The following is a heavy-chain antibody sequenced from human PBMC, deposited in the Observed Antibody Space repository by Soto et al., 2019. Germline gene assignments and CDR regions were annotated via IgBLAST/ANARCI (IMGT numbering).Heavy chain of an antibody. Sequence: GGSLRLSCAASGFTFSSYAMHWVRQAPGKGLEWVAVISYDGSNKYYADSVKGRFTISRDNSKNTLYLQMNSLRAEDTAVYYCARGLYGMDVWGQGTTVTVSS. CDR3: ARGLYGMDV. CDR1: GFTFSSYA. V-gene: IGHV3-30-3*01. J-gene: IGHJ6*02. CDR2: ISYDGSNK.